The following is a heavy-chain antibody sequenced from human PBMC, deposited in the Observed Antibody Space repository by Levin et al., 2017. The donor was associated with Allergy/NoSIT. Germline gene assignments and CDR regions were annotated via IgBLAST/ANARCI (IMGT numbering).Heavy chain of an antibody. V-gene: IGHV4-39*01. CDR1: GGSISSSSYY. CDR2: IYYGGST. CDR3: AGHARDHSYSYHYMDV. J-gene: IGHJ6*03. Sequence: SQTLSLTCTVSGGSISSSSYYWGWIRQPPGKGLEWIGSIYYGGSTYYNPSLKSRVTISVDTSKNQFSLRLSSVTAADTAVYYCAGHARDHSYSYHYMDVWGKGTTVTVSS.